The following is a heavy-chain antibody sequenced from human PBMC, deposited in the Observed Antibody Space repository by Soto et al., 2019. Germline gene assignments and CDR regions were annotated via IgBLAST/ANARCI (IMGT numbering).Heavy chain of an antibody. Sequence: GGSLRLSCAASGFTFSSYSMNWVRQAPGKGLEWVSSISSSSSYIYYADSVKGRFTISRDNAKNSLYLQMNSLRAEDTAVYYCARPHLKPLGVVVAAPIDYWGQGTLVTVSS. D-gene: IGHD2-15*01. CDR1: GFTFSSYS. CDR2: ISSSSSYI. CDR3: ARPHLKPLGVVVAAPIDY. J-gene: IGHJ4*02. V-gene: IGHV3-21*01.